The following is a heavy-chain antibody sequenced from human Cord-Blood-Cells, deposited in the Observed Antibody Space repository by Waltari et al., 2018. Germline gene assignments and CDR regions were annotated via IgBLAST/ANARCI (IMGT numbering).Heavy chain of an antibody. V-gene: IGHV3-53*01. D-gene: IGHD5-18*01. J-gene: IGHJ4*02. CDR1: GFTVSSNY. Sequence: EVQLVESGGGLIQPVGSLRLSCAASGFTVSSNYMRWVRQAPGKGLEWVSVIYSGGSTYYADSVKGRFTISRDKSKNTLYLQMNSLRAEDTAVYYCARDGLVREYSYGYFYWGQGTLVTVSS. CDR2: IYSGGST. CDR3: ARDGLVREYSYGYFY.